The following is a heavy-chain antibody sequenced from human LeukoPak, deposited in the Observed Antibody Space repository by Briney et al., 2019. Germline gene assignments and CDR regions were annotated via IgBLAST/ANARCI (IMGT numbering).Heavy chain of an antibody. D-gene: IGHD2-15*01. CDR1: GYTFTGYY. CDR3: ARAQVEYCSGGRCYSGY. Sequence: ASAKVSCKASGYTFTGYYIHWVRQAPGQGLEWMGWINPNSGGTNYAQKFQGRVTMTRDTSISTVYMELSRLRSDDTAVYYCARAQVEYCSGGRCYSGYWGQGTLVTVSS. CDR2: INPNSGGT. V-gene: IGHV1-2*02. J-gene: IGHJ4*02.